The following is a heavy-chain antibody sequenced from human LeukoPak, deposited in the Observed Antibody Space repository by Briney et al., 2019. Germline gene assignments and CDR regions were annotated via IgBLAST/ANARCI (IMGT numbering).Heavy chain of an antibody. CDR2: ISGSGGST. D-gene: IGHD3-9*01. J-gene: IGHJ5*02. V-gene: IGHV3-23*01. CDR3: AKEPKYYHILGSNWFDP. Sequence: GGSLRLSCAASGFTFSSYGMHWVRQAPGKGLEWVSAISGSGGSTYCADSVKGRFTISRDNSKNTLYLQMNSLRAEDTAVYYCAKEPKYYHILGSNWFDPWGQGTLVTVSS. CDR1: GFTFSSYG.